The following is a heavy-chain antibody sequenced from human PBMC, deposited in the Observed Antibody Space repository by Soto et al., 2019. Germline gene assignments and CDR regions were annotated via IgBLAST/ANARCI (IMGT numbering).Heavy chain of an antibody. J-gene: IGHJ4*02. Sequence: VQLLESGGDLVLPGGSLRLSCAASGFTFSNYAMSWVRQAPGKGLEWVAVISFDGSEKYYADSVKGRFTVSRDSSTSTLFLQMNKLRAEDTAIYYCAKRGGPGDYWGQGTLGTVSS. D-gene: IGHD1-26*01. V-gene: IGHV3-30-3*02. CDR3: AKRGGPGDY. CDR2: ISFDGSEK. CDR1: GFTFSNYA.